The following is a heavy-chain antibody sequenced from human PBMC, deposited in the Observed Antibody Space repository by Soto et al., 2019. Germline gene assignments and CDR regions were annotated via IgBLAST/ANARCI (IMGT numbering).Heavy chain of an antibody. V-gene: IGHV4-4*02. CDR1: SGFITNSNW. CDR2: IFHSGVI. Sequence: SETLSLTCAVSSGFITNSNWWTWVRQPPGKGLEWIGEIFHSGVINYNPSLKSRLTMSVDKSKNHFSLNLTSVTAADTAVYYCARGSTTLDCLDFWGQGTLVTFSS. J-gene: IGHJ4*02. D-gene: IGHD1-26*01. CDR3: ARGSTTLDCLDF.